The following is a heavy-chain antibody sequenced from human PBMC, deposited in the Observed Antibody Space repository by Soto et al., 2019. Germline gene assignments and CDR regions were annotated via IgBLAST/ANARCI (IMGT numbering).Heavy chain of an antibody. J-gene: IGHJ6*02. D-gene: IGHD6-13*01. CDR2: ISSSGSTI. Sequence: GGSLRLSCAAYGFTFSRYEMNWVRQAPGKGLEWVPYISSSGSTIYYADSVKGRFTISRDNAKNSLYLQMNSLRAEDTAVYYCVTSAPGYHYGMDVWRPAITGTGSS. V-gene: IGHV3-48*03. CDR3: VTSAPGYHYGMDV. CDR1: GFTFSRYE.